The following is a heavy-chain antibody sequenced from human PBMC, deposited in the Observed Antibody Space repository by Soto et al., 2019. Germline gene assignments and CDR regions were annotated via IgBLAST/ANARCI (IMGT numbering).Heavy chain of an antibody. CDR3: ARDLRRYYDSSGYLPPLY. CDR1: GYTFTSYA. D-gene: IGHD3-22*01. V-gene: IGHV1-3*01. J-gene: IGHJ4*02. Sequence: ASVKVSCKASGYTFTSYAMHWVRQAPGQRLEWMGWINAGNGNTKYSQKFQGRVTITRDTSESTAYMELSSLRYEDTAVYYCARDLRRYYDSSGYLPPLYWGQGTLVTVSS. CDR2: INAGNGNT.